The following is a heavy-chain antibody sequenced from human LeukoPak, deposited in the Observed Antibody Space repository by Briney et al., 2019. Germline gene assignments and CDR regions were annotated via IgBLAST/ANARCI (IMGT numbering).Heavy chain of an antibody. CDR2: INPNSGGT. J-gene: IGHJ5*02. V-gene: IGHV1-2*02. D-gene: IGHD3-16*02. CDR3: AREGRLMITFGGVISDNWFDP. CDR1: GYTFTSYY. Sequence: ASVKVSCKASGYTFTSYYMHWVRQAPGQGLEWMGWINPNSGGTNYAQKFQGRVTMTRDTSISTAYMELSRLRSDDTAVYYCAREGRLMITFGGVISDNWFDPWGQGTLVTVSS.